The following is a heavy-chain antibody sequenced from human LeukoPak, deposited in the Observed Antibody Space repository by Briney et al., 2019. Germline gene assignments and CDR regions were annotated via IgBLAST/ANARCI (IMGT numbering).Heavy chain of an antibody. CDR1: GDSVSSNSAA. V-gene: IGHV6-1*01. D-gene: IGHD4-17*01. CDR2: TYYRSKWYN. CDR3: ASHRSDYGDYLAAFDI. J-gene: IGHJ3*02. Sequence: SQTLSLTCAISGDSVSSNSAAWNWIRQCPSRGLEWLGRTYYRSKWYNDYAISVRSRITITPDTSKNQFSLQLKSVTPEDTAMYYSASHRSDYGDYLAAFDIWGQGTMVTVSS.